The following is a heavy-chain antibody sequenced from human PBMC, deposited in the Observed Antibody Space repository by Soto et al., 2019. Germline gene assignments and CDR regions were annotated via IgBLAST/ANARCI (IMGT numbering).Heavy chain of an antibody. D-gene: IGHD1-1*01. CDR2: IKSKVDGGTA. Sequence: VGSLRLSCAASGFTFSNAWMNWVRQGPGKGLEWLGRIKSKVDGGTADYGAATKGRFNISRDDLKNMLYLQMNSLKPDDTAVYYCTTLSYLQHDGMDVWGQGNTVTVYS. CDR3: TTLSYLQHDGMDV. CDR1: GFTFSNAW. J-gene: IGHJ6*02. V-gene: IGHV3-15*01.